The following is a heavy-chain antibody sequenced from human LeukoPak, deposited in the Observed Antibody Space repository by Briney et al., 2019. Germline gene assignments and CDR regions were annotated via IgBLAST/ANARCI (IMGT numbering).Heavy chain of an antibody. CDR2: IYYSGST. CDR3: ARRGYDILTGYFPITNWLDP. J-gene: IGHJ5*02. D-gene: IGHD3-9*01. V-gene: IGHV4-39*01. Sequence: PSETLSLTCTVSGGPISSSSYYWGWIRQPPGKGLEWIGSIYYSGSTYYNPSLKSRVTISVDTSKNQFSLKLSSVTAADTAVYYCARRGYDILTGYFPITNWLDPWGQGTLVTVSS. CDR1: GGPISSSSYY.